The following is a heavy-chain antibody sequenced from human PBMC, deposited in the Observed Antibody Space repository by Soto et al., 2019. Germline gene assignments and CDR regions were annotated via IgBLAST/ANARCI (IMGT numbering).Heavy chain of an antibody. J-gene: IGHJ4*02. CDR2: IIPILDLP. Sequence: QVQLVQSGAEVKKPGSSVKVSCKASGGTFNSYTITWVRQAPGQGLEWMGRIIPILDLPNYAQKFQGRVTITADKSKSTAYIELSSLRSEDTAVYYFSSPLAGIYGDNPLDFWGQGTLVTVSS. D-gene: IGHD4-17*01. V-gene: IGHV1-69*02. CDR1: GGTFNSYT. CDR3: SSPLAGIYGDNPLDF.